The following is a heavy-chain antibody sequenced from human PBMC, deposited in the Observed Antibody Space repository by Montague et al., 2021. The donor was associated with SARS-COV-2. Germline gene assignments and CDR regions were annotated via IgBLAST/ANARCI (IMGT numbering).Heavy chain of an antibody. J-gene: IGHJ6*03. V-gene: IGHV4-34*01. CDR1: GGSFSSYN. CDR3: ARGSSETMIVVVVPLYYYYMDV. Sequence: SETLSLTCAVYGGSFSSYNCSWIRHPPGTGLELIWEGYHSGSTNYNPSLTIRVTISVDTSKTQFSLKLSSVTAADTAAYYCARGSSETMIVVVVPLYYYYMDVWGKGTMVTVSS. D-gene: IGHD3-22*01. CDR2: GYHSGST.